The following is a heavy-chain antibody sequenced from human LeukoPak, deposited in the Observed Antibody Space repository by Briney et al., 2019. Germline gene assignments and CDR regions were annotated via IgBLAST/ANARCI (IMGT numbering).Heavy chain of an antibody. CDR3: AREFSSKLEWLAYVTGDDAFDV. CDR2: INPNSGGT. Sequence: ASVKVSCKASGYTFTGYYMHWVRQAPGQGLEWMGWINPNSGGTNYAQKFQGRVTMTRDTSINTVNMELSRLTSDDTAVHYCAREFSSKLEWLAYVTGDDAFDVWGQGTMITVS. V-gene: IGHV1-2*02. CDR1: GYTFTGYY. J-gene: IGHJ3*01. D-gene: IGHD3-3*01.